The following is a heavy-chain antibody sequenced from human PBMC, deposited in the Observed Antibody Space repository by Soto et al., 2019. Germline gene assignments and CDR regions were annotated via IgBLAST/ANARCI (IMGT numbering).Heavy chain of an antibody. CDR3: AREDDGGDRDYYGPEV. J-gene: IGHJ6*02. D-gene: IGHD2-21*02. V-gene: IGHV4-30-4*08. Sequence: SLTCTVACGTSIGVDYHRTRIHKIPGKGLKGVWYVFHRGSVLYNPPLKRRLNISVDTSKHQYSIRLSSVTAADTAVHFCAREDDGGDRDYYGPEVWGQGTTVTVSS. CDR1: CGTSIGVDYH. CDR2: VFHRGSV.